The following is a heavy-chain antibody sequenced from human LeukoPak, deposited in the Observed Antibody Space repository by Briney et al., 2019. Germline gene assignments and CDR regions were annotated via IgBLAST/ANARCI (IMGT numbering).Heavy chain of an antibody. CDR3: ARAGGGVVDDAFDI. CDR2: IKQDGSEK. Sequence: GGSLRLSCAASGFTFSSYWMSWVRQAPGKGLEWVANIKQDGSEKYYVDSVKGRFTISRDNAKNSLYLQMNSLRAEDTAVYYCARAGGGVVDDAFDIWGQGTMVTVSS. D-gene: IGHD2-8*02. J-gene: IGHJ3*02. CDR1: GFTFSSYW. V-gene: IGHV3-7*01.